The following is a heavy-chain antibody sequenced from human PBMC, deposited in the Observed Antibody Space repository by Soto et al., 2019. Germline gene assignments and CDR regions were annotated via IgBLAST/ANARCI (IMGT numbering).Heavy chain of an antibody. Sequence: QVQLQESGPRLVKPSETLSLTCTVSGGSISSYYWSWIRQPPGKGLEWIGYIYYSGSTNYNPSLKSRVIISVDTSKNQFSLNLSSVTAADTAVYYCARRWGRSFDYWGQGTLVAVSS. CDR1: GGSISSYY. CDR2: IYYSGST. D-gene: IGHD2-15*01. J-gene: IGHJ4*02. CDR3: ARRWGRSFDY. V-gene: IGHV4-59*08.